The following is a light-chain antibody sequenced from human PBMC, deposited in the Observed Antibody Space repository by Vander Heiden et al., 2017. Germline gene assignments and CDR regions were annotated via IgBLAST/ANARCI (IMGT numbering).Light chain of an antibody. J-gene: IGKJ5*01. Sequence: DPVTITCRASQGISSYLAWYQQKPGKAPKLLIYAASTLQSGVPSRFGGSGSGTEFTLTISSLQPEDFATYYCQQLNRPITFGQGTRLEIK. CDR1: QGISSY. V-gene: IGKV1-9*01. CDR2: AAS. CDR3: QQLNRPIT.